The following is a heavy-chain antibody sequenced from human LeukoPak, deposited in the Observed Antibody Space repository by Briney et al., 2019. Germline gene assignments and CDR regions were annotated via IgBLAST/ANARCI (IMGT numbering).Heavy chain of an antibody. CDR2: TYYSGST. J-gene: IGHJ6*03. V-gene: IGHV4-59*01. CDR1: GGSISSYY. CDR3: ARDSYPSAAAAGTRFRYYYYYMDV. D-gene: IGHD6-13*01. Sequence: SETLSLTCTVSGGSISSYYWSWIRQPPGKGLEWIGYTYYSGSTNYNPSLKSRVTISVDTSKNQFSLKLSSVTAADTAVYYCARDSYPSAAAAGTRFRYYYYYMDVWGKGTTVTVSS.